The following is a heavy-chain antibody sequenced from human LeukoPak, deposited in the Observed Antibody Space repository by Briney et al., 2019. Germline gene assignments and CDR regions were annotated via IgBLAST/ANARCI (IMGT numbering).Heavy chain of an antibody. CDR3: ARGGYSGTYYFDY. CDR1: GFTFSTYG. CDR2: VWYDGSNI. J-gene: IGHJ4*02. Sequence: GGSLRLSCAASGFTFSTYGMHWVRQAPGKGLEWVAVVWYDGSNILYVDSVKGRFTISRGNSKSTLYLQMNSLTAEDTAVYYCARGGYSGTYYFDYWGQGTLVTVSS. V-gene: IGHV3-33*01. D-gene: IGHD1-26*01.